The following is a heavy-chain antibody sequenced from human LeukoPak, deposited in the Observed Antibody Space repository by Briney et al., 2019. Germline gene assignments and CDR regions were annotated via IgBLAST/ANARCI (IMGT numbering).Heavy chain of an antibody. CDR3: ARRRYGEGFDV. Sequence: RGSLRLSCVASGFTFNTYWMSWVRQAPGKGLEWVAHIKGDGDVNYYVDVVKGRFTVSRDNAKNSLYLQMSSLRVDDTAVYYCARRRYGEGFDVWGQGTVVTVSS. V-gene: IGHV3-7*01. CDR2: IKGDGDVN. J-gene: IGHJ3*01. CDR1: GFTFNTYW. D-gene: IGHD4/OR15-4a*01.